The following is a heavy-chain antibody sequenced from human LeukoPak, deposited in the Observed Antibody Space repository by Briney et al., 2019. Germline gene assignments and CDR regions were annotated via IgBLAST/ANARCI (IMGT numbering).Heavy chain of an antibody. J-gene: IGHJ4*02. D-gene: IGHD2-2*01. CDR1: GGSISSYY. Sequence: PSETLSLTCTVSGGSISSYYWSWIRQPAGKGLEWIGRIYTSGSTNYNPSLKSRVTMSVDTSKNQLSLKLSSVTAADTAVYYCASHCSSTSCYGSDYWGQGTLVTVSS. CDR3: ASHCSSTSCYGSDY. V-gene: IGHV4-4*07. CDR2: IYTSGST.